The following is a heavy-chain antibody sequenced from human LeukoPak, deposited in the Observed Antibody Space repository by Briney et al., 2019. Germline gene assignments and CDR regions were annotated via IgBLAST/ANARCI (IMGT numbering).Heavy chain of an antibody. J-gene: IGHJ4*02. CDR1: GFTFSSYS. CDR2: ISSSSSYI. CDR3: ARDDCSSTSCRHEIDY. Sequence: GGSLRLSCAASGFTFSSYSMNWVRQAPGKGLEGVSSISSSSSYIYYADSVKGRFTISRDNAKNSLYLQMNSLRAEDTAVYYCARDDCSSTSCRHEIDYWGQGTLVTVSS. D-gene: IGHD2-2*01. V-gene: IGHV3-21*01.